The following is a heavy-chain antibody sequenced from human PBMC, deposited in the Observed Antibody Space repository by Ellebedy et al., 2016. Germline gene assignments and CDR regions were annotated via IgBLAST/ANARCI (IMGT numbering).Heavy chain of an antibody. Sequence: ESLKISXAASGFTFSSYSMNWVRQAPGKGLEWVGEINHSGSTNYNPSLKSRVTISVDTSKNQFSLKLSSVTAADTAVYYCASRRDSSSCLTIDYWGQGTLVTVSS. CDR3: ASRRDSSSCLTIDY. CDR2: INHSGST. V-gene: IGHV4-34*01. J-gene: IGHJ4*02. CDR1: GFTFSSYS. D-gene: IGHD6-13*01.